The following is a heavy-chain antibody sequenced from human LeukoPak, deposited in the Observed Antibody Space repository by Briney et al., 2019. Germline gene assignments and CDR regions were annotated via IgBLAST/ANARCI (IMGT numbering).Heavy chain of an antibody. CDR3: AGAKPLISSSTNYYFDY. V-gene: IGHV4-59*01. Sequence: PSETLSLTCTVSGGSISSYYWSWIRQPPGKGLEWIGYIYYSGSTNYNPSLKSRVTISVDTSKNQFSLKLSSVTAADTAVYYCAGAKPLISSSTNYYFDYWGQGTLVTVSS. CDR1: GGSISSYY. J-gene: IGHJ4*02. CDR2: IYYSGST. D-gene: IGHD6-6*01.